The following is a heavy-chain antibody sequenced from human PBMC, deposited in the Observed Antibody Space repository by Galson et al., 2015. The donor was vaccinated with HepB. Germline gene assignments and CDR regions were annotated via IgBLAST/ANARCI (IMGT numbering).Heavy chain of an antibody. CDR3: ARDHDPSDRPLWYFDL. D-gene: IGHD1-1*01. CDR2: IKQDGSEK. J-gene: IGHJ2*01. Sequence: SLRLSCAASGFTFSSYWMSWVRQAPGKGLEWVANIKQDGSEKYYVDSVKGRFTISRDNAKKSLYVQMSSLRAEDTAVYYCARDHDPSDRPLWYFDLWGRGTLVTVSS. V-gene: IGHV3-7*01. CDR1: GFTFSSYW.